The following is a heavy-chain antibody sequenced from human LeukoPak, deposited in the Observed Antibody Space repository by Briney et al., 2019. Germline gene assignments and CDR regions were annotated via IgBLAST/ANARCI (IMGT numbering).Heavy chain of an antibody. D-gene: IGHD3-22*01. J-gene: IGHJ4*02. V-gene: IGHV3-48*01. CDR3: AREGSYSDSSGYYKINDY. Sequence: GGSLRLSCAASGFTFSSYGMHWVRQAPGKGLEWVSYISGDGYTKYSADSVKGRFTISRDSAKESLYLQMNSLRAEDTAVYYCAREGSYSDSSGYYKINDYWGQGTLITVSS. CDR1: GFTFSSYG. CDR2: ISGDGYTK.